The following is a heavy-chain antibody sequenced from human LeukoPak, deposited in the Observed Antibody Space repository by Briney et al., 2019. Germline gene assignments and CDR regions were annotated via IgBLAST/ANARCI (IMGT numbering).Heavy chain of an antibody. Sequence: HTGGSLRLSCAASGFTFSNYDMSWVRQAPGKGLEWVSAISGTGDSTYYADSVTGRFSISRDNSKNTLYVQMNSLRAEDTAVYYCAKVSTYYYGSGKTKPYAFDIWGQGTMVTVSS. CDR1: GFTFSNYD. J-gene: IGHJ3*02. V-gene: IGHV3-23*01. CDR2: ISGTGDST. D-gene: IGHD3-10*01. CDR3: AKVSTYYYGSGKTKPYAFDI.